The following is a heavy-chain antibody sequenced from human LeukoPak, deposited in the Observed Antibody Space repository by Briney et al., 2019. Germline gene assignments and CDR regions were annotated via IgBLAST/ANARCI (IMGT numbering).Heavy chain of an antibody. Sequence: ASVKVSCRASGYTFTSYGISWVRQAPGQGLEWMGWISAYNGNTNYAQKLQGRVTMTTDTSTSTAYMELRSLRSDDTAVYYCARDLGSGYSYGGSFDYWGQGTLVTVSS. CDR1: GYTFTSYG. D-gene: IGHD5-18*01. J-gene: IGHJ4*02. CDR3: ARDLGSGYSYGGSFDY. CDR2: ISAYNGNT. V-gene: IGHV1-18*01.